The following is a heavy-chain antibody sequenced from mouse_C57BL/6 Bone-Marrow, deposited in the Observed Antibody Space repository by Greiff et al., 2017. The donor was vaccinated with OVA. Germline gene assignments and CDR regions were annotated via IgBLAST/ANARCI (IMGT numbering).Heavy chain of an antibody. CDR1: GYTFTDYY. CDR3: ASHYDYDDGYAMDY. D-gene: IGHD2-4*01. J-gene: IGHJ4*01. Sequence: EVQLQQSGPELVKPGASVKISCKASGYTFTDYYMNWVKQSHGKSLEWIGDINPNNGGTSYNQKFKGKATLTVDKSSSTAYMELRSLTSEDSAVYYCASHYDYDDGYAMDYWGQGTSVTVSS. CDR2: INPNNGGT. V-gene: IGHV1-26*01.